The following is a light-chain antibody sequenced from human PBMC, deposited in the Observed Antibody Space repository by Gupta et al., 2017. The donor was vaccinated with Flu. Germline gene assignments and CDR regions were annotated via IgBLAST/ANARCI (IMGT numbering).Light chain of an antibody. CDR1: QDIGTF. CDR2: SSF. J-gene: IGKJ4*01. CDR3: QQTYGIPSIT. V-gene: IGKV1-39*01. Sequence: DIQLTQFPSSLSASVGDRVTISCRSSQDIGTFLHWYHHRPGEAPKLLVYSSFRLQNGVPSRITGDGSETKFTLTISGLQPEDFGVYYCQQTYGIPSITFGGGTRVDVK.